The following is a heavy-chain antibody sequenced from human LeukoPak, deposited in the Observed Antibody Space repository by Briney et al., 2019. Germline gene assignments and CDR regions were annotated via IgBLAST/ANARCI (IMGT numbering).Heavy chain of an antibody. D-gene: IGHD3-10*01. Sequence: SETLSLTCTVSGGSISSGNYYWGWIRQPPGKGLDWIASIHYSGTTYYNPSLRSRVSISVDTSKNQFSLKLSSVTAADTAVYSCAGFTFFRGVITFDYWGQGTLVTVSS. J-gene: IGHJ4*02. CDR2: IHYSGTT. CDR3: AGFTFFRGVITFDY. V-gene: IGHV4-39*07. CDR1: GGSISSGNYY.